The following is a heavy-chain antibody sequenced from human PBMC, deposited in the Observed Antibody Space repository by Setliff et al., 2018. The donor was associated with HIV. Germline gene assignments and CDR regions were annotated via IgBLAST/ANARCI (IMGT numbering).Heavy chain of an antibody. CDR1: GGSISIGGHY. J-gene: IGHJ6*03. CDR3: ARGGGSRAATSSYYYMDV. CDR2: IYHNGST. Sequence: SETLSLTCTVSGGSISIGGHYWGWIRQHPGKGLEWIGYIYHNGSTYYNPSLKSRVIISVDTSKNQFSLKLSSVTAADTAVYYCARGGGSRAATSSYYYMDVWVKGTTVTVSS. V-gene: IGHV4-31*02. D-gene: IGHD2-15*01.